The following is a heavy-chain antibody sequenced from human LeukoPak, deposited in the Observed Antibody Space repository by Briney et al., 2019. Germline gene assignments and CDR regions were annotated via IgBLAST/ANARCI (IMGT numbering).Heavy chain of an antibody. CDR3: AGESFDF. J-gene: IGHJ3*01. V-gene: IGHV3-30*04. CDR1: GFIFSNYA. Sequence: GGSLRLSCAASGFIFSNYAMDGVRQAPGKGREGVAVISKDGSMKYYSDSVKGRFTVSRDNSIHTLYLEMNSLKTEDTAVYYCAGESFDFWSQGTMVTVSS. CDR2: ISKDGSMK.